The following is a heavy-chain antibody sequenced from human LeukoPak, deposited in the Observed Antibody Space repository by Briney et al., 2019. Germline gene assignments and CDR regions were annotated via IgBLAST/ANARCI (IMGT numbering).Heavy chain of an antibody. CDR3: ARLSGFGEPAPVN. J-gene: IGHJ4*02. Sequence: PSETLSLTCTVSGGSISSSSYYWGWIRQPPGKGLEWIGSIYYSGSTYYNPSLKSRVTISVDTSKNQFSLKLSSVTAADTAVYYCARLSGFGEPAPVNWGQGTLVTVSS. D-gene: IGHD3-10*01. CDR2: IYYSGST. V-gene: IGHV4-39*01. CDR1: GGSISSSSYY.